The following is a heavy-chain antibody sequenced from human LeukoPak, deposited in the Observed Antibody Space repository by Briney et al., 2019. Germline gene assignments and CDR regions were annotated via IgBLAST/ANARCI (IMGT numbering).Heavy chain of an antibody. V-gene: IGHV1-2*06. Sequence: ASVKVSCKASGYTFTAYYMHWVRQAPGQGLEWMGRINPDRGGTNYAQKFQGRVTMTRDKSISTGYMELTSLRSDDTAVYYCARGPYDYVWGNYRYTGDAFDIWGHGTVVTVSS. D-gene: IGHD3-16*02. CDR2: INPDRGGT. J-gene: IGHJ3*02. CDR1: GYTFTAYY. CDR3: ARGPYDYVWGNYRYTGDAFDI.